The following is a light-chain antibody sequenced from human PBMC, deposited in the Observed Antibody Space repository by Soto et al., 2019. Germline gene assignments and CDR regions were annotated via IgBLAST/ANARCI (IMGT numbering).Light chain of an antibody. CDR3: QHYNSYSEA. CDR1: QYISTY. Sequence: IQMTQSPSSLSASVGDRVTITCRASQYISTYLNWYRQKSGKAPEVLIYSASTLQSGVPSRFSGRGSGTDFTLTIIGLQSEDFATYYCQHYNSYSEAFGQGTKVDI. V-gene: IGKV1-39*01. J-gene: IGKJ1*01. CDR2: SAS.